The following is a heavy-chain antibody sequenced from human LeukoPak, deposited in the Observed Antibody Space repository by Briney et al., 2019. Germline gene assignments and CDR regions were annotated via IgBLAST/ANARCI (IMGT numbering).Heavy chain of an antibody. D-gene: IGHD3-10*01. CDR1: GFTFSSYG. V-gene: IGHV3-30*03. CDR3: ALEGYYGSGSYYPWGYYYYYGMDV. Sequence: GGSLRLSCAASGFTFSSYGMLWVRQAPGKGLEWVAVISYDGSNKYYADSVKGRFTISRDNSKNTLYLQMNSLRAEDTAVYYCALEGYYGSGSYYPWGYYYYYGMDVWGQGTTVTVSS. CDR2: ISYDGSNK. J-gene: IGHJ6*02.